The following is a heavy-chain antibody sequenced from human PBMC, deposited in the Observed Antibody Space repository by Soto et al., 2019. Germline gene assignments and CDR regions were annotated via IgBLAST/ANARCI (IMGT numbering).Heavy chain of an antibody. J-gene: IGHJ5*02. CDR1: GGTFSSYA. Sequence: QVQLVQSGAEVKKPWSSVKVSCKASGGTFSSYAISWVRQAHGQGHEWMGGIIPIVGTANYAQKFQDRVTITEDESTSSAYMELSILGSEATAVYCCAREHYYDSNDDPQLHNWFDHWGQGTLVTVSS. D-gene: IGHD3-22*01. CDR3: AREHYYDSNDDPQLHNWFDH. V-gene: IGHV1-69*12. CDR2: IIPIVGTA.